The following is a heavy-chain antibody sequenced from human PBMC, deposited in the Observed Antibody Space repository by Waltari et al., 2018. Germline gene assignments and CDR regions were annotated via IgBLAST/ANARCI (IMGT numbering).Heavy chain of an antibody. CDR1: GYTFTGYY. Sequence: QVQLVQSGAEVKKPGASVKVSCKASGYTFTGYYMHWVRQAPGQGLEWMGRINPNSGGTNYAQKFQGRVTMTRDTSISTAYMELSRLRSDDTAVYYCARDHGDYGDYGYFDLWGRGTLVTVSS. CDR2: INPNSGGT. CDR3: ARDHGDYGDYGYFDL. V-gene: IGHV1-2*06. D-gene: IGHD4-17*01. J-gene: IGHJ2*01.